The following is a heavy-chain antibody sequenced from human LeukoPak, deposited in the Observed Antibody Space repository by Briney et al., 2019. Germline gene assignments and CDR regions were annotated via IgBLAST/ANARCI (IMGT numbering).Heavy chain of an antibody. CDR3: AKGITSNDAFDI. V-gene: IGHV3-23*01. J-gene: IGHJ3*02. D-gene: IGHD3-10*01. Sequence: RGSLRLSCAASGFTFSNYAMGWVRQAPGKGLEWVSAISGSGGTTYYADSVKGRFTISRDNSKNTMYLQMNSLGVEDTAVYYCAKGITSNDAFDIWGQGTMVTVS. CDR2: ISGSGGTT. CDR1: GFTFSNYA.